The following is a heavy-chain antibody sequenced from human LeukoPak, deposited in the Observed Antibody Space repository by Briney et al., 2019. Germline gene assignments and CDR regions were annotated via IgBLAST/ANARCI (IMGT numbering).Heavy chain of an antibody. CDR1: GYSFTSYW. CDR2: IIPIFGTA. Sequence: KISCKGSGYSFTSYWISWVRQAPGQGLEWMGGIIPIFGTANYAQKFQGRVTITADESTSTAYMELSSLRSEDTAVYYCARAGYIAARPYYYYYMDVWGKGTTVTVSS. V-gene: IGHV1-69*01. D-gene: IGHD6-6*01. J-gene: IGHJ6*03. CDR3: ARAGYIAARPYYYYYMDV.